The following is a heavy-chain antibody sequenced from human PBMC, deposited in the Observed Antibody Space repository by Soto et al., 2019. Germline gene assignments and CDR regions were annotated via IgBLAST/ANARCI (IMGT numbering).Heavy chain of an antibody. V-gene: IGHV3-48*02. CDR1: GFTFSSYS. Sequence: PGGSLRLSCAASGFTFSSYSMNWVRQAPGKGLEWVSYISSSSTIYYADSVKGRFTISRDNAKNSLYLQMNSLRDEDTAVYYCAREDYGDYFDYWGPGTLVTVSS. D-gene: IGHD4-17*01. J-gene: IGHJ4*02. CDR3: AREDYGDYFDY. CDR2: ISSSSTI.